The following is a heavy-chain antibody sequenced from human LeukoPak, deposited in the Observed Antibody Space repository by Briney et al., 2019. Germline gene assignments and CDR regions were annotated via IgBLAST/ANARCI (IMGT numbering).Heavy chain of an antibody. J-gene: IGHJ4*02. Sequence: GGSLRLSCAASGFTFSSYWMSWVRQVPGKGLEWVVNIKQDGSEKNYVDSVKGRFTISRDNAKNSVYLQMNSLRAEDTAVYYCARAGGSSWADYWGQGTLVTVSS. CDR2: IKQDGSEK. V-gene: IGHV3-7*01. CDR3: ARAGGSSWADY. D-gene: IGHD6-13*01. CDR1: GFTFSSYW.